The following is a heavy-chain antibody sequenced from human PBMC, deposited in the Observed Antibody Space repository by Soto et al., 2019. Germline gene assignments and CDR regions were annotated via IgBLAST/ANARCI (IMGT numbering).Heavy chain of an antibody. J-gene: IGHJ6*02. CDR2: INHSGST. Sequence: PSETLSLTCAVYGGSLSGYYWSWIRQPPGKGLEWIGEINHSGSTNYNPSLKSRVTISVDTSKNQFSLKLSSVTAADTAVYYCARVSGWYGYYYYGMDVWGQGTTVTVSS. CDR1: GGSLSGYY. CDR3: ARVSGWYGYYYYGMDV. V-gene: IGHV4-34*01. D-gene: IGHD6-19*01.